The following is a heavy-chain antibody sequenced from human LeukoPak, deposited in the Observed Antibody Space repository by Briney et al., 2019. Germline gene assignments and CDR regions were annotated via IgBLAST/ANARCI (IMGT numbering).Heavy chain of an antibody. D-gene: IGHD3-3*01. V-gene: IGHV3-30-3*01. Sequence: TGGSLRLSCTASGFTFSSYAMHWVRQAPGKGLEWVAVISYDGSNKYYADSVKGRFTISRDNSKNTLYLQINSLRAEDTAVYYCARDMYYDFWSGYVIDYWGQGTLVTVSS. CDR1: GFTFSSYA. CDR2: ISYDGSNK. CDR3: ARDMYYDFWSGYVIDY. J-gene: IGHJ4*02.